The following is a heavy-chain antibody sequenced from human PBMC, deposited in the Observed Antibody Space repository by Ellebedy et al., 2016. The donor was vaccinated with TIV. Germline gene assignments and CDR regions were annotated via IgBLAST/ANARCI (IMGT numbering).Heavy chain of an antibody. Sequence: PGGSLRLSCQGSGYSFTNRWIGWARQMPGKGLEWVGIIHPADSHTPYSPSFQCQVTISADKSISTAYLQLSNLKASDTAIYYCSLAVDGTNWFDPWGQGTLVTVSS. CDR3: SLAVDGTNWFDP. CDR2: IHPADSHT. J-gene: IGHJ5*02. CDR1: GYSFTNRW. V-gene: IGHV5-51*01. D-gene: IGHD5-24*01.